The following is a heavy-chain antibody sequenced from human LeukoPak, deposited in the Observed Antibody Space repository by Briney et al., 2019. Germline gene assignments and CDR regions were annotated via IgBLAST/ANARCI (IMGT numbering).Heavy chain of an antibody. J-gene: IGHJ5*02. CDR2: INHSGST. V-gene: IGHV4-34*01. CDR1: GGSFSGYY. D-gene: IGHD4-4*01. CDR3: ARVYAVTPFSWSDH. Sequence: SETLSLTCAVYGGSFSGYYWSWIRQPPGKGLEWIGEINHSGSTNYNPSLKSLVTISVDTSKNQFSLKLSSVTAADTAVYYCARVYAVTPFSWSDHWGQGTLVTVSS.